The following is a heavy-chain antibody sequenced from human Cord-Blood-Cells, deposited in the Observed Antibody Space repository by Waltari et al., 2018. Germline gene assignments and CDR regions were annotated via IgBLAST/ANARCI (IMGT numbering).Heavy chain of an antibody. D-gene: IGHD3-22*01. J-gene: IGHJ3*02. CDR2: INPSGGST. Sequence: QVQLVQSGAEVKKPGASVKVSCKAAGYTFTSYYMHLVRQAPGQGLEWMGIINPSGGSTSYAQKFQGRVTMTRDTSTSTVYMELSSLRSEDTAVYYCARDYDDSSGEDAFDIWGQGTMVTVSS. CDR1: GYTFTSYY. CDR3: ARDYDDSSGEDAFDI. V-gene: IGHV1-46*01.